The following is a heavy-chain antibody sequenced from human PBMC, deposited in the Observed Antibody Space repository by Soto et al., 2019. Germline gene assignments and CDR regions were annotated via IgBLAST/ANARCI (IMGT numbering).Heavy chain of an antibody. Sequence: QPGGSLRLSCAASGFTFSSYAMSWVRQAPGKGLEWVSAISGSGGSTYYADSVKGRFTISRDNSKNTLYLQMNSLRAEDTAVYYCAKDRYYYDSSGSILFDYWGQGTLVTVSS. CDR3: AKDRYYYDSSGSILFDY. D-gene: IGHD3-22*01. V-gene: IGHV3-23*01. CDR1: GFTFSSYA. CDR2: ISGSGGST. J-gene: IGHJ4*02.